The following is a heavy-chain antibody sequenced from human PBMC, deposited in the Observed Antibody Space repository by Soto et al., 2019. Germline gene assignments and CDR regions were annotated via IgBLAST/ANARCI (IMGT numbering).Heavy chain of an antibody. CDR1: GFTFSSYG. V-gene: IGHV3-30*18. Sequence: QVQLVESGGGVVQPGRSLRLSCAASGFTFSSYGMHWVRQAPGKGLEWVAVISYDGSNKYYADSVKGRFTISRDNSKNTLYLQMNSLRAEDTAVYYCAKGGEPLSISSVYYFDYWGQGTLVTFSS. D-gene: IGHD3-10*01. CDR2: ISYDGSNK. J-gene: IGHJ4*02. CDR3: AKGGEPLSISSVYYFDY.